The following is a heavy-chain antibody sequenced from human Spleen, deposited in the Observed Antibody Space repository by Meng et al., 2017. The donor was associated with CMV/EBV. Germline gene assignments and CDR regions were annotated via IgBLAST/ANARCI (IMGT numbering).Heavy chain of an antibody. CDR1: GGSISSGDYF. Sequence: TVCGGSISSGDYFWSWISQPPGKGLEWIGYIYYSGSTYYNPSLKSRVTISVDTSKNQFSLKLSSVTAADTAVYYCAREYTSSSNWFDPWGQGTLVTVSS. J-gene: IGHJ5*02. V-gene: IGHV4-30-4*08. CDR2: IYYSGST. D-gene: IGHD6-6*01. CDR3: AREYTSSSNWFDP.